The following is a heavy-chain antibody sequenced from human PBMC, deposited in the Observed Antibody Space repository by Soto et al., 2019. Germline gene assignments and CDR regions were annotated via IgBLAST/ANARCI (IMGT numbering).Heavy chain of an antibody. CDR3: ARGTLQEAARNYYYSGMDV. J-gene: IGHJ6*02. Sequence: QVQLVQSGAEVKKPGSSVKVSCKASGGTFSSYAISWVRQAPGQGLEWMGGIIPIFGTANYAQKFQGRVTITADESTRTAYMELSSLRSEDTAVYYCARGTLQEAARNYYYSGMDVWGQGTTVTVSS. V-gene: IGHV1-69*01. CDR1: GGTFSSYA. CDR2: IIPIFGTA. D-gene: IGHD6-6*01.